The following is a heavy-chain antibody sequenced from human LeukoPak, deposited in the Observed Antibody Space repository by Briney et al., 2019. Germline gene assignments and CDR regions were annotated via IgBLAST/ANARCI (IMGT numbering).Heavy chain of an antibody. CDR3: AREMSGSGKSY. CDR1: GFTVSSNE. Sequence: GGSLRLSCAASGFTVSSNEMSWVRQAPGKGLEWVSSISGGSTYYADSRKGRFTISRDNSKNTLHLQMNSLRAEDTAVYYCAREMSGSGKSYWGQGNLVTVSS. D-gene: IGHD3-10*01. CDR2: ISGGST. V-gene: IGHV3-38-3*01. J-gene: IGHJ4*02.